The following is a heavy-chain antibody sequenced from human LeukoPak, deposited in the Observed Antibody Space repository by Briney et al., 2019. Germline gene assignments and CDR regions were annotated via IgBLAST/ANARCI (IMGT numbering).Heavy chain of an antibody. V-gene: IGHV4-59*01. CDR2: IYYSGST. CDR1: GGSISSYY. Sequence: SETLSLTCTVSGGSISSYYWSWIRQPPGKGLEWIGYIYYSGSTNYNPSLKSRVTISVDTSKNQFSLKLSSVTAADTAVYYCARGLGYCTNGVCLYYYGMDVWGQGTTVTVSS. J-gene: IGHJ6*02. CDR3: ARGLGYCTNGVCLYYYGMDV. D-gene: IGHD2-8*01.